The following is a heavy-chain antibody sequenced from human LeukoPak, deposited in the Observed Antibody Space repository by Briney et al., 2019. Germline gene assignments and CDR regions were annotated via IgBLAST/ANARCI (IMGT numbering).Heavy chain of an antibody. D-gene: IGHD3-10*01. Sequence: SETLSLTCAVYGGSFSGYYWSWIRQPPGKGLEWIGEINHSGSTNYNPSLKSRVTISLDTSKNQFSLKVISVTAADTAAYYCTKSDGYGLIRICGRGTMVTVSS. CDR3: TKSDGYGLIRI. CDR1: GGSFSGYY. J-gene: IGHJ3*02. V-gene: IGHV4-34*03. CDR2: INHSGST.